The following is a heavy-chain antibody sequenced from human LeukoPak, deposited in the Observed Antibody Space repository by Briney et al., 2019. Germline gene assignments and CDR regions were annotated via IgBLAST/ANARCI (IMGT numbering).Heavy chain of an antibody. CDR1: GGTFSSYA. CDR2: IIPIFGTA. J-gene: IGHJ4*02. D-gene: IGHD3-22*01. V-gene: IGHV1-69*13. Sequence: ASVKVSCKASGGTFSSYAISWVRQAPGQGLEWMGGIIPIFGTANYAQKFQGRVTITADESTSTAYMELSSLRSEDTAVYYCATEYYDSSGPRDYWGQGTLVTVSS. CDR3: ATEYYDSSGPRDY.